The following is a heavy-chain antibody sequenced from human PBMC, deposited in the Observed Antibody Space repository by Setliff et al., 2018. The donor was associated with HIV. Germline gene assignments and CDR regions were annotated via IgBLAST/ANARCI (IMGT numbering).Heavy chain of an antibody. CDR1: GFTFSSYW. V-gene: IGHV3-74*01. CDR2: ISADGSDT. D-gene: IGHD2-15*01. CDR3: ARPRTYCSGGSCYLGPDY. J-gene: IGHJ4*02. Sequence: PGGSLRLSCAASGFTFSSYWIHWVRQAPGKGLVWVSRISADGSDTSYADSVKGRFTISRDNAMNTAYLQMNSLRAEDTAVYYCARPRTYCSGGSCYLGPDYWGQGTLVTVSS.